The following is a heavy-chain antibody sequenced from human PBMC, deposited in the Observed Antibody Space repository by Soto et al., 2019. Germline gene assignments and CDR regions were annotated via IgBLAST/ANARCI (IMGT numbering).Heavy chain of an antibody. V-gene: IGHV4-4*07. CDR1: GDSMTKYY. Sequence: QVQLQESGPGLVKPSETLSLTCNVSGDSMTKYYWSWIRPPAGKGLEWIGRIYTSGSTNYNPSLRIRVTMSIDTSNNHLSLKLKSVTAADTAVYYCARTVGAAYYFDFWGQGALVTVSS. CDR2: IYTSGST. CDR3: ARTVGAAYYFDF. J-gene: IGHJ4*02. D-gene: IGHD1-26*01.